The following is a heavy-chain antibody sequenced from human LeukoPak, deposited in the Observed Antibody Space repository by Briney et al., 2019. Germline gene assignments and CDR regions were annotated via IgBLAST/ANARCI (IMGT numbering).Heavy chain of an antibody. CDR2: ISAYNGNT. CDR3: ARDETGTTSYYYYYGMDV. V-gene: IGHV1-18*01. D-gene: IGHD1-1*01. CDR1: GYTFTSYG. Sequence: ASVKVSCKASGYTFTSYGISWVRQAPGQGLEWMGWISAYNGNTNYAQKLQGRVTMTTDTSTGTAYMELRSLRSDDTAVYYCARDETGTTSYYYYYGMDVWGQGTTVTVSS. J-gene: IGHJ6*02.